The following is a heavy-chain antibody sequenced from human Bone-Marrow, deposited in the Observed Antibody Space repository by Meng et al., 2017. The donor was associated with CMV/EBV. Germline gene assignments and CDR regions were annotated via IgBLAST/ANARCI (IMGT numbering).Heavy chain of an antibody. J-gene: IGHJ3*02. V-gene: IGHV3-48*03. CDR2: ISSSGSTI. CDR3: GRDCDYYSWWSGGGAETDAFDI. CDR1: GFTFSSYE. D-gene: IGHD3-10*01. Sequence: GESLKISCAASGFTFSSYEMNWVRQAPGKGLEWVSYISSSGSTIYYADSVKGRFTISRDNAKNSLYLQMNSMRAEETAVYYGGRDCDYYSWWSGGGAETDAFDIWGQGTMVTV.